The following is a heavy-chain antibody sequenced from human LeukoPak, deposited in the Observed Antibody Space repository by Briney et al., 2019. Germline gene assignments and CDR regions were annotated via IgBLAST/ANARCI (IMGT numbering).Heavy chain of an antibody. J-gene: IGHJ4*02. Sequence: EASVKVSCKASGYTFTGYYMHWVRQAPGQGLEWMGWINSNSGGTNYAQKFQGRVTMTRDTSISTAYMELSRLRSDDTAVYYCARGGREMATIEGYWGQGTLVTVSS. CDR3: ARGGREMATIEGY. D-gene: IGHD5-24*01. CDR1: GYTFTGYY. CDR2: INSNSGGT. V-gene: IGHV1-2*02.